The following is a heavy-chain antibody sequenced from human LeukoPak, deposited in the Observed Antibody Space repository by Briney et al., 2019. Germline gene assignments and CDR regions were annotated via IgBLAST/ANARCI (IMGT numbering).Heavy chain of an antibody. CDR1: EFTFSRHG. J-gene: IGHJ4*02. Sequence: PGGSLRLSCAPSEFTFSRHGMHWVRQAPGKGLEWVAIISNDGSRKYYAHSVEGRFTISRDNSKNTLYLQMDSLRAENTAVYYCARDRAWNYFDYWGQGTLVTVSS. D-gene: IGHD3-3*01. V-gene: IGHV3-30*03. CDR3: ARDRAWNYFDY. CDR2: ISNDGSRK.